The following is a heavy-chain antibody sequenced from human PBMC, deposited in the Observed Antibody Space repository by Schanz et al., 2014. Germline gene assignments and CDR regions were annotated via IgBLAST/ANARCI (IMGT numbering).Heavy chain of an antibody. V-gene: IGHV1-18*01. CDR3: AREGDQFFAAHYFFDD. J-gene: IGHJ4*02. D-gene: IGHD6-6*01. CDR2: ISAYSGNS. CDR1: GYTLTGFG. Sequence: QVQLVQSGAEVKKPGASVKVSCKASGYTLTGFGVSWVRQAPGQGREWMGWISAYSGNSKYAQKLQGRVTMTTDTSTNTAYMELRSLRSEDTAVYYCAREGDQFFAAHYFFDDWGQGTLVTVSS.